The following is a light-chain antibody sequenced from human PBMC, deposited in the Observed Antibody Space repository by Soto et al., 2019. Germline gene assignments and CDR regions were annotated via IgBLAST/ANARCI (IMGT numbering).Light chain of an antibody. J-gene: IGKJ4*01. V-gene: IGKV3-15*01. Sequence: EVVMTQSPGAVSVSPVERATLSCRASQSVTSNVAWYQQKPGQAPRLLIYRASARATGVPARFSGSGSGTEFNLTISSLQSEDFGVYYCQQYNNWPRATFGGGTKVDIK. CDR3: QQYNNWPRAT. CDR2: RAS. CDR1: QSVTSN.